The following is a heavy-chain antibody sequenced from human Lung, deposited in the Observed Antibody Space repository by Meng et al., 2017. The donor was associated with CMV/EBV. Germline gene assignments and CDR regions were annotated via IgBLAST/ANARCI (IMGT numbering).Heavy chain of an antibody. Sequence: QLQLVQSGAEVKKSGASVRVSCKASGYTFTHHGISWIRQAPGQGLEWMGWISCYNGDTNYAQKLQGRVTMTTDTSTSTAYMELRSLRSDDTAVYYCAASSSSWYQNWFDPWGQGTLVTVSS. CDR3: AASSSSWYQNWFDP. J-gene: IGHJ5*02. CDR2: ISCYNGDT. V-gene: IGHV1-18*01. CDR1: GYTFTHHG. D-gene: IGHD6-13*01.